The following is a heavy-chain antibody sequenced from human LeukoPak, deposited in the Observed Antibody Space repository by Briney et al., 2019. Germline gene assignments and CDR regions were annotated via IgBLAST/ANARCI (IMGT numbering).Heavy chain of an antibody. D-gene: IGHD3-10*01. J-gene: IGHJ4*02. CDR1: GFTFNYYW. V-gene: IGHV3-7*01. Sequence: GGSLRLSCADSGFTFNYYWLTWVRQAPGKGLEWVANIQQDGSEKYYVDSVKGRFIISRDNAKNSLYLQMNSLRAEDTAVYYCARVRKLRTRGVMDPLDYWGQGTLVTVSS. CDR3: ARVRKLRTRGVMDPLDY. CDR2: IQQDGSEK.